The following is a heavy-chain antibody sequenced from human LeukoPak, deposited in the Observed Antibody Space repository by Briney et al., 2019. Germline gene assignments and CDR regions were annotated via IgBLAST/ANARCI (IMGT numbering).Heavy chain of an antibody. J-gene: IGHJ4*02. D-gene: IGHD3-10*01. V-gene: IGHV3-21*01. Sequence: GGSLRLSCAASGFTFSSYSMNWVRQAPGKGLEWVSSISSSSSYIYYADSVKGRFTISRDNAKSSLYLQMNSLRAEDTAVYYCARSSGSYSLYYFDYWGQGTLVTVSS. CDR3: ARSSGSYSLYYFDY. CDR2: ISSSSSYI. CDR1: GFTFSSYS.